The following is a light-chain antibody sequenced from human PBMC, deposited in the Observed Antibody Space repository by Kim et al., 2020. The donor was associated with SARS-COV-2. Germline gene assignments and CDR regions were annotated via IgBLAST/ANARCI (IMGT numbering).Light chain of an antibody. Sequence: PRERATRSSTGRESVASSNLAWYQQKPVQSPRLLIYGAFSRATGIPDRVSGGGCGAEFFLSISRLYPEDFGVYYCQHYGASFTFTFGPGTKVDIK. CDR3: QHYGASFTFT. V-gene: IGKV3-20*01. CDR2: GAF. CDR1: ESVASSN. J-gene: IGKJ3*01.